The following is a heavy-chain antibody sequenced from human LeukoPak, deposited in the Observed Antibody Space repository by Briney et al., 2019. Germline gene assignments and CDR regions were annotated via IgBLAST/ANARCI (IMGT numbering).Heavy chain of an antibody. CDR3: ARAQYQLSP. CDR1: GFTFSSYA. CDR2: ISYDGSNK. Sequence: PGGSLRLSCAASGFTFSSYAMHWVRQAPGKGLEWVAVISYDGSNKYYADSVKGRFTISRDNSKNTLYLQMNSLRAEDTAVYYCARAQYQLSPWGQGTLVTVSS. D-gene: IGHD1-1*01. J-gene: IGHJ5*02. V-gene: IGHV3-30-3*01.